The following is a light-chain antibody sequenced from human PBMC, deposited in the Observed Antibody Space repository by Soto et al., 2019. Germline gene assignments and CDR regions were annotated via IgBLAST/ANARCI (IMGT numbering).Light chain of an antibody. CDR3: QQYDTYPLT. V-gene: IGKV1-5*01. J-gene: IGKJ1*01. CDR2: DAS. CDR1: QNIDSW. Sequence: DIQMAQSPSTLSASVGDRVTITCRASQNIDSWLAWYQHKPGKAAKVLIYDASSLETGVPSRFSGSGSGTEFSLTISSLRPDDFATYYCQQYDTYPLTFGQGPKVEIK.